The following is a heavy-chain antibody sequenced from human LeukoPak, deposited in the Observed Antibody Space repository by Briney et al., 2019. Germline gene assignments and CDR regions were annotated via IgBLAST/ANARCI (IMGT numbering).Heavy chain of an antibody. J-gene: IGHJ4*02. D-gene: IGHD1-26*01. Sequence: SQTLSLTCAISGDSVSSNSVAWNWIRQSPSRGLEWLGSTCYRSKWYNDYALSVKSRITINPDTSKNQFSLRLNSVTPEDTAVYYCARDRGSLRYYFDYWGQGTLVTVSS. CDR3: ARDRGSLRYYFDY. CDR1: GDSVSSNSVA. CDR2: TCYRSKWYN. V-gene: IGHV6-1*01.